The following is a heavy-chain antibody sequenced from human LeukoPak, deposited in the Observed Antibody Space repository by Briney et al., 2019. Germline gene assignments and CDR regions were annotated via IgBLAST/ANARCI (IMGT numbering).Heavy chain of an antibody. D-gene: IGHD3-3*01. Sequence: PGGSLRLSCAASGFTFSSYGMHWVRQAPGKGPQWVAFIRYDGSNKYYADSVKGRFTISRDNSKNTLYLQMNSLRAEDTAVYYCAKQVTIFENWFDPWGQGTLVTVSS. CDR2: IRYDGSNK. J-gene: IGHJ5*02. V-gene: IGHV3-30*02. CDR3: AKQVTIFENWFDP. CDR1: GFTFSSYG.